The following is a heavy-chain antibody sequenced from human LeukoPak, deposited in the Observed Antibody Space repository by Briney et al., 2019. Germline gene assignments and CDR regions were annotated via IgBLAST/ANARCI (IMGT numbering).Heavy chain of an antibody. CDR1: GFTFSSYW. CDR2: IKQDGSEK. CDR3: ARVGSPPYDYGDYGTTYYYYGMDV. J-gene: IGHJ6*02. V-gene: IGHV3-7*01. Sequence: GGSLRLSCAASGFTFSSYWMSWVRQASGKGLEWVAIIKQDGSEKYYVDSVKGRFTISRDNAKNSPYLQMNSLRAENTAVYYCARVGSPPYDYGDYGTTYYYYGMDVWGQGTTVTVSS. D-gene: IGHD4-17*01.